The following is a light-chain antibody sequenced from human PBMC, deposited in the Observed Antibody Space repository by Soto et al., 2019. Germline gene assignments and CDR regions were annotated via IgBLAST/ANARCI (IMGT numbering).Light chain of an antibody. CDR3: HQANSFPLT. Sequence: DIQMTQSPSSVSASVGDRVTITCRASQAISRLFAWYQQKPGKAPNLLIHTASSLQSGVPSRFSGSGSGTDFTLTISSLQPEDFATYYCHQANSFPLTFGGGTKVEIK. CDR2: TAS. J-gene: IGKJ4*01. CDR1: QAISRL. V-gene: IGKV1-12*01.